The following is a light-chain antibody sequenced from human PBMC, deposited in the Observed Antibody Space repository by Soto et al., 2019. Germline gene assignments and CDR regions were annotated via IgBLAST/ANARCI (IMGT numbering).Light chain of an antibody. CDR3: QQYNNWPPMYT. CDR1: ESVSSN. Sequence: ERVMTHSPATLSVSPGERATLYCRASESVSSNLAWYQQKPGQAPRLLIYGASTRATGIPARFSGSGSGTEFTLTISSLQSEDFAVYYCQQYNNWPPMYTFGQGTKVDIK. CDR2: GAS. J-gene: IGKJ2*01. V-gene: IGKV3-15*01.